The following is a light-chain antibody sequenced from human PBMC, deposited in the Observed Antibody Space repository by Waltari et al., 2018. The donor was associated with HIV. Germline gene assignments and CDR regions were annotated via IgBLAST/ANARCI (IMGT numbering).Light chain of an antibody. CDR3: QQYFTSPVT. CDR2: WAS. Sequence: DIVMTQSPDSLAVSLGERATIHCKSSQSIFYNSNNKNYLAWYQPKPGQPPKLLIYWASTRESGVPDRFSGSGSGTYFTLTISSLQAEDVAVYYCQQYFTSPVTFGQGTKLEIK. V-gene: IGKV4-1*01. J-gene: IGKJ2*01. CDR1: QSIFYNSNNKNY.